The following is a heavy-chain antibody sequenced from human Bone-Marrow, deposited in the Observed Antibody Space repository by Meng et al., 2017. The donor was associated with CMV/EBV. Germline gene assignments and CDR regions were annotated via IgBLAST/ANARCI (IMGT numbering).Heavy chain of an antibody. CDR3: ARRRSTVTGYTELEAPYGMDV. CDR2: INHSGST. V-gene: IGHV4-34*01. Sequence: GSLRLSCAVYGGSFSGYYWSWIRQPPGKGLEWIGEINHSGSTNYNPSLKSRVTISVDTSKNQFSLKLSSVTAADTAVYYCARRRSTVTGYTELEAPYGMDVWGQGTTVTVSS. D-gene: IGHD4-11*01. J-gene: IGHJ6*02. CDR1: GGSFSGYY.